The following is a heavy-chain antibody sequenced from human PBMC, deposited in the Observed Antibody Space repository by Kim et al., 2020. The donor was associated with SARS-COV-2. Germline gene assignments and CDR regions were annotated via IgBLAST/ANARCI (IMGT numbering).Heavy chain of an antibody. Sequence: PTYAQGFTGRFVFSLDTSVSTAYLQISSLKAEDTAVYYCARSFSSTEFDYWGQGTLVTVSS. V-gene: IGHV7-4-1*02. CDR3: ARSFSSTEFDY. CDR2: P. D-gene: IGHD6-13*01. J-gene: IGHJ4*02.